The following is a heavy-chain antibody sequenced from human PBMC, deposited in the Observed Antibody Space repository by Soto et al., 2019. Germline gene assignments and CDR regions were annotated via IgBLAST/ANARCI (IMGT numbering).Heavy chain of an antibody. D-gene: IGHD1-26*01. Sequence: SLRLSCAASGFTFSSYAMSWVRQAPGKGLEWVSAISGSGGSTYYADTVKGRFTISRDNSKNTLYLQMNSLSAEDTAVYYCAKERQHGGSYFDPWGQGTLVTVSS. CDR3: AKERQHGGSYFDP. J-gene: IGHJ5*02. V-gene: IGHV3-23*01. CDR1: GFTFSSYA. CDR2: ISGSGGST.